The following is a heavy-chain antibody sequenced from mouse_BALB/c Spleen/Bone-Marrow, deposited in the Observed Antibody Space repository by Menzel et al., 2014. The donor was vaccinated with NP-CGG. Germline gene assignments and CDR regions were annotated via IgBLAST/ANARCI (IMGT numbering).Heavy chain of an antibody. CDR1: GYAFTNYN. J-gene: IGHJ4*01. D-gene: IGHD2-3*01. V-gene: IGHV1S135*01. Sequence: VQLQQSGPELVKTGASGKVSCKASGYAFTNYNIYWVKQRHGKSLEWIGYIDLYNGGTSYNQKFKGKATLTVDKSSSTAYMHLNSLTSEDSAVYYCARLGDGYYDALDFWGQGTSVTVSS. CDR2: IDLYNGGT. CDR3: ARLGDGYYDALDF.